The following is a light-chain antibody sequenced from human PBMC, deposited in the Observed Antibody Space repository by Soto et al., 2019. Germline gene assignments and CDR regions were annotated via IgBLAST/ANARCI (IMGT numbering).Light chain of an antibody. J-gene: IGLJ1*01. CDR3: SSYTSSSPYV. Sequence: QSVLTQPASVSGSPGQSITFSCTGTSGDIGGYNYVSWYQQHPGKAPKLMIYEVSKRPSGVSNRFSGSKSGNTASLTISGLQADDEADYYCSSYTSSSPYVFGTGTKVTVL. CDR2: EVS. CDR1: SGDIGGYNY. V-gene: IGLV2-14*01.